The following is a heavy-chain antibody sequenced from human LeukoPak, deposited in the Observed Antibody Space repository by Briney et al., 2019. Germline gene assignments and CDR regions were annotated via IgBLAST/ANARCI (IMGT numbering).Heavy chain of an antibody. J-gene: IGHJ5*02. CDR1: GYTFTSYY. V-gene: IGHV1-46*01. CDR3: ARGKYCSSSCFFMDYWFDP. Sequence: ASVKVSCKASGYTFTSYYMHRVRQAPGQGLEWMGIINPSGGSTSYAQKFQGRVIMTRDTSTSTVYMELSSLRAEDTAVYYCARGKYCSSSCFFMDYWFDPWGQGTLVTVSS. CDR2: INPSGGST. D-gene: IGHD2-2*01.